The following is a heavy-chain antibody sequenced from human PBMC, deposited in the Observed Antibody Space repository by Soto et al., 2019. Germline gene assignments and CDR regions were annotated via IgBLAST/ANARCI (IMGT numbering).Heavy chain of an antibody. CDR1: GGTFSSYA. J-gene: IGHJ3*02. CDR2: IIPIFGTA. CDR3: ARKERGYSGYDYDAFDI. V-gene: IGHV1-69*06. Sequence: SVKVSCKASGGTFSSYAISWVRQAPGQGLEWMGGIIPIFGTANYAQKFQGRVTITADKSTSTAYMELSSLRSEDTAVYYCARKERGYSGYDYDAFDIWGQGTMVTVSS. D-gene: IGHD5-12*01.